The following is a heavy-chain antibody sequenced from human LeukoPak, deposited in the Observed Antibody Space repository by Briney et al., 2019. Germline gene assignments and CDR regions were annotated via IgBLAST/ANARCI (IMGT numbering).Heavy chain of an antibody. D-gene: IGHD6-19*01. CDR2: ISSSSSYI. J-gene: IGHJ6*02. Sequence: PGGSLRLSCAASGFTFSSYRMNWVRQAPGKGLEWVSSISSSSSYIYYVDSVKGRFTISRDNAKNSLYLQMNSLRAEDTAVYYCARDIGWYGMDVWGQGTTVTVSS. CDR3: ARDIGWYGMDV. CDR1: GFTFSSYR. V-gene: IGHV3-21*01.